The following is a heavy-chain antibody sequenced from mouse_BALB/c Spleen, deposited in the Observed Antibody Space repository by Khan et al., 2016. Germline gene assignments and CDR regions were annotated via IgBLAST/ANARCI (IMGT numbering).Heavy chain of an antibody. CDR1: GYSFTSYY. D-gene: IGHD1-1*01. CDR2: IDPFNGGT. CDR3: SRSTQSFYAMDY. Sequence: VQLKESGPELMKPGASVKISCKAPGYSFTSYYMHWVKQSHGKSLEWIGYIDPFNGGTSYNQKFKGKATLTVDKSSSTAYMHLSSLTSEDSAVHYCSRSTQSFYAMDYWGQGTSVTVSS. V-gene: IGHV1S135*01. J-gene: IGHJ4*01.